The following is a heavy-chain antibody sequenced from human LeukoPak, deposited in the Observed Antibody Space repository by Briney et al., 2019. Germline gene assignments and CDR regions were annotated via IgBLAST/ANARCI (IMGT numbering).Heavy chain of an antibody. Sequence: GGSLRLSCAASGFTFSSYWMSWVRQAPGKGLEWVANIKQDGSEKYYVDSVKGRFTISRDNAKNSLYLQVNSLRAEDTAVYYCARDNIVVVPAAIIHYYYYYMDVWGKGTTVTVSS. CDR2: IKQDGSEK. CDR1: GFTFSSYW. V-gene: IGHV3-7*03. D-gene: IGHD2-2*02. CDR3: ARDNIVVVPAAIIHYYYYYMDV. J-gene: IGHJ6*03.